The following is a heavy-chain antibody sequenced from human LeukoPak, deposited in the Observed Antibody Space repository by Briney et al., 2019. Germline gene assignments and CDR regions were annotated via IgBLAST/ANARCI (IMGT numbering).Heavy chain of an antibody. CDR1: GFTFSSFA. Sequence: GGSLRLSCEASGFTFSSFAMNWVRQAPGKGLEWVSTISSSGRNIYYADPVKGRFTISRDGAKNSLYLQMNSLRAEDTAVYYCARDRFDGAWYFDLWGRGTLVIVSS. V-gene: IGHV3-21*01. CDR3: ARDRFDGAWYFDL. CDR2: ISSSGRNI. J-gene: IGHJ2*01. D-gene: IGHD3-3*01.